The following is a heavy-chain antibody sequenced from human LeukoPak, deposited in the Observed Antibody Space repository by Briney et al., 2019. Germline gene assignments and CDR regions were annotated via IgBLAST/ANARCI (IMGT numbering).Heavy chain of an antibody. D-gene: IGHD4-11*01. J-gene: IGHJ4*02. CDR1: GDSVSSNSAA. Sequence: SQTLSLTCAISGDSVSSNSAAWNWIRQSPSRGLEWLGRTYYRSKWLNEYALSVRSRIIIKPDTSKNQFSLQLSSVTPEDTAVYYCARDLNTGLDFWGRGTLVTVSS. V-gene: IGHV6-1*01. CDR3: ARDLNTGLDF. CDR2: TYYRSKWLN.